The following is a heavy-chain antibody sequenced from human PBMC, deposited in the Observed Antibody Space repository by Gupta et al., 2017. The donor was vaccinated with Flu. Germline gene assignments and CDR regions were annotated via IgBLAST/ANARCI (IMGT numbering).Heavy chain of an antibody. V-gene: IGHV3-30*02. CDR2: VSQDGSNT. Sequence: HWVRQAPGKGLEWVASVSQDGSNTFYADSLRGSFTISRDNSKSTLYLQMNSLRPEDTALDYCAKEGDTALIYWYFDRWGRGSLVTVSS. J-gene: IGHJ2*01. D-gene: IGHD5-18*01. CDR3: AKEGDTALIYWYFDR.